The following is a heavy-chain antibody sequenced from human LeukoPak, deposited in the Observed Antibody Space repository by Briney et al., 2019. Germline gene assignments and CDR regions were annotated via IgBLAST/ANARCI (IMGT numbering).Heavy chain of an antibody. CDR2: ISGSGGST. J-gene: IGHJ6*02. V-gene: IGHV3-23*01. CDR1: GFTFSSYA. CDR3: AKDGGYDFWSGYNRYYYYGMDV. Sequence: GGSLRLSCAASGFTFSSYAMSWVRQAPGKGLGWVSAISGSGGSTYYADSVKGRFTISRDNSKNTLYLQMNSLRAEDTAVYYCAKDGGYDFWSGYNRYYYYGMDVWGQGTTVTVSS. D-gene: IGHD3-3*01.